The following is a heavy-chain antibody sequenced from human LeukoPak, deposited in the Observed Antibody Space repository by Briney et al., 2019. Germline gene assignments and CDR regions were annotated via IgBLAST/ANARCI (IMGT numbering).Heavy chain of an antibody. Sequence: SGGSLRLSCAASGFTFSSYSMNWVRQAPGKGLEWVSAISGSGGSTYYTDSVKGRFTISRDNSKNTVYLQMNSLRAEDTAVYYCAKDLYYYGSGSYQGTSDAFDIWGQGTMVTVSS. CDR3: AKDLYYYGSGSYQGTSDAFDI. CDR2: ISGSGGST. D-gene: IGHD3-10*01. V-gene: IGHV3-23*01. J-gene: IGHJ3*02. CDR1: GFTFSSYS.